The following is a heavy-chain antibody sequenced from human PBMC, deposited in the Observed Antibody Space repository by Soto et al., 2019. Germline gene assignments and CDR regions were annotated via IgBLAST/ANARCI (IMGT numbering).Heavy chain of an antibody. V-gene: IGHV3-15*01. CDR2: IKSKTDGGTT. Sequence: EVQLVESGGGLVKPGGSLRLSFAASGLTFSNAWMSWVRQAPGKGLEWVGRIKSKTDGGTTDYAAPVKGRFTISRDDSKNTLYLQMNSLKTEDTAVYYCTTGGDIVVVAATLDAFDIWGQGTMVTVSS. D-gene: IGHD2-15*01. J-gene: IGHJ3*02. CDR3: TTGGDIVVVAATLDAFDI. CDR1: GLTFSNAW.